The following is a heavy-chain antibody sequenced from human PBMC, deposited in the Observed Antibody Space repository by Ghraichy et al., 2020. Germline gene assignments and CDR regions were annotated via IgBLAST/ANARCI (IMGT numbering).Heavy chain of an antibody. V-gene: IGHV1-2*02. D-gene: IGHD2-15*01. CDR1: GYTFTGYY. CDR2: IYPNSGGT. J-gene: IGHJ3*02. Sequence: ASVKVSCKASGYTFTGYYMHWVRQAPGQGLEWMGWIYPNSGGTNYAQKFEGRVTMTRDTSITTAYMELSRLRSDDTAVYYYARGYCSGGSCWDTFDIWGQGTMVTVSS. CDR3: ARGYCSGGSCWDTFDI.